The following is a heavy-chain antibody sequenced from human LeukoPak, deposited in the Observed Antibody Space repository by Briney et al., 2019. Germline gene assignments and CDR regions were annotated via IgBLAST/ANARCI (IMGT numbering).Heavy chain of an antibody. D-gene: IGHD1-26*01. CDR2: IHYSGAT. CDR3: ARGALIVYAFDN. Sequence: SETLSLTCAVYGGSFSGYYWAWIRQPPGKGLEWIGEIHYSGATNYSPSLKSRVIISGDSSRNQFSLKLTSLTAADTAIYYCARGALIVYAFDNWGQGALVTVYS. V-gene: IGHV4-34*01. CDR1: GGSFSGYY. J-gene: IGHJ3*02.